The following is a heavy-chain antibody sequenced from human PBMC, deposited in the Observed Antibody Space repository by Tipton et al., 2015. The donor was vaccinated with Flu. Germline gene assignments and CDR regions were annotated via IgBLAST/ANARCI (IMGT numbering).Heavy chain of an antibody. V-gene: IGHV3-53*01. CDR1: GFIVDSDY. D-gene: IGHD2-2*01. CDR3: AKRYCSSSTCYVPDAFDT. J-gene: IGHJ3*02. Sequence: LSLTCAVSGFIVDSDYMSWVRQAPGKGLEWVSVIYSSDSTSYADSVRGRFTLTRDTSRNTLYLQMNNLRVEDTAVYYCAKRYCSSSTCYVPDAFDTWGQGTVVTVSS. CDR2: IYSSDST.